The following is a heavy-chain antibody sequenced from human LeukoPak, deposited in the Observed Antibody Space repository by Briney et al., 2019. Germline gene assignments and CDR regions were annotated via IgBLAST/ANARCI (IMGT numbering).Heavy chain of an antibody. J-gene: IGHJ4*02. V-gene: IGHV2-5*01. D-gene: IGHD5-24*01. Sequence: SGPTLVKPTQTLTLTCTFSGFSLSTSLVAVGWIRQPPGKALDWLALIYWNDEKHYSPSLKSRLTITKDTSKNQVVLTMTNMDPVDTATYSCAHRRDGYFDYWGQGILVTVSS. CDR1: GFSLSTSLVA. CDR3: AHRRDGYFDY. CDR2: IYWNDEK.